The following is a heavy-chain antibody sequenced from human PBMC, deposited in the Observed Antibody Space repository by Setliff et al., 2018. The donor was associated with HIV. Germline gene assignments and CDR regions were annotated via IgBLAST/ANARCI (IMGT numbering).Heavy chain of an antibody. J-gene: IGHJ3*02. D-gene: IGHD1-26*01. V-gene: IGHV1-69*05. CDR2: IIPMFGTG. Sequence: SVKVSCKASGGTFSSYAINWVRQAPGQGLEGMGGIIPMFGTGNYAQKFQGRVTITTDESTSTAYMELSSLRSEDTALYYCARGPSQGYAYSGSYGAFDIWGQGTMVTVSS. CDR3: ARGPSQGYAYSGSYGAFDI. CDR1: GGTFSSYA.